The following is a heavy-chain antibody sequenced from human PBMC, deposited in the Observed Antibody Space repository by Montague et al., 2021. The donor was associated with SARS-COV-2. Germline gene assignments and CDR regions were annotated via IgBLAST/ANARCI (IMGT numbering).Heavy chain of an antibody. CDR3: ARGLGPVVVPGAGPAGRAFDI. J-gene: IGHJ3*02. Sequence: SETLSLTCAISGGSFSNYYWSWIRQPPGKGLEWIGEVNQSGTTIYNPSVKSGVTISEDTSKNQFYLRLNSVTAADTAVYYCARGLGPVVVPGAGPAGRAFDIWGQGTMVTVSS. V-gene: IGHV4-34*01. CDR2: VNQSGTT. CDR1: GGSFSNYY. D-gene: IGHD2-2*01.